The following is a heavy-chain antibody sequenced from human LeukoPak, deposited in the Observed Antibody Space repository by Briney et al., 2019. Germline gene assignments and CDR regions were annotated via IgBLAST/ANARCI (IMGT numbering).Heavy chain of an antibody. CDR1: GGSISGYY. Sequence: SETLSLTCTVSGGSISGYYWGWIRQPPGKGLEWIGFIYYSGSANYNPSLKSRVTISVDTSTNQFSLKLSSVTAADTAVYYCARDRDSSGWFDYWGQGSLVTVSS. CDR3: ARDRDSSGWFDY. J-gene: IGHJ4*02. CDR2: IYYSGSA. D-gene: IGHD6-19*01. V-gene: IGHV4-59*01.